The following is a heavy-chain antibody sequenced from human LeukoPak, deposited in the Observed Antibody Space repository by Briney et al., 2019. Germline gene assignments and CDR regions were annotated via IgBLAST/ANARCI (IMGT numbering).Heavy chain of an antibody. CDR2: ILSGGTT. CDR3: AREGNYYDMDV. Sequence: GRSLRLSCAASGFTVSSNYMSWVRQAPGKGLEWVSVILSGGTTYYADSVKGRFTISRDNSKNTLYLQMNSLRAEDTAVYYCAREGNYYDMDVWGQGTTVTVSS. CDR1: GFTVSSNY. V-gene: IGHV3-53*01. J-gene: IGHJ6*02.